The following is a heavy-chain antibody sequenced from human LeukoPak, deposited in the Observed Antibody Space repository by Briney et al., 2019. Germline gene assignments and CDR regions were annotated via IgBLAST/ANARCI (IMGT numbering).Heavy chain of an antibody. Sequence: PSETLSLTCTVSGGSISSSTYYWGLIRQPPGKGLEWIGEINHSGSTNYNPSLKSRVTISVDTSKNQFSLKLSSVTAADTAVYYCARHGYSSANWGQGTLVTVSS. V-gene: IGHV4-39*01. CDR2: INHSGST. CDR1: GGSISSSTYY. D-gene: IGHD3-22*01. J-gene: IGHJ4*02. CDR3: ARHGYSSAN.